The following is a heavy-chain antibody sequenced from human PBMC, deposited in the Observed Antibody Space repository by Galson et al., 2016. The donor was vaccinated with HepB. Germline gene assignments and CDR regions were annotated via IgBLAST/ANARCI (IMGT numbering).Heavy chain of an antibody. CDR2: ISKSSNYK. J-gene: IGHJ4*02. D-gene: IGHD6-19*01. Sequence: SLRLSCAASGITFSTYSMPWVRQAPGEGLEWVSSISKSSNYKYYAASVGGRFTISRDNANDSLFLQMTSIRAEDTAVSYCAGAVDRGWHYFESWGQGTLGTVSS. V-gene: IGHV3-21*06. CDR3: AGAVDRGWHYFES. CDR1: GITFSTYS.